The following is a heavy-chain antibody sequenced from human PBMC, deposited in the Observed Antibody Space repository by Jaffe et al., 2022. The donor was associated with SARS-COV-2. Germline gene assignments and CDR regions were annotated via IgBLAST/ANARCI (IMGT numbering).Heavy chain of an antibody. D-gene: IGHD6-13*01. CDR1: GGSISSSSYY. V-gene: IGHV4-39*01. J-gene: IGHJ4*02. CDR2: IYYSGST. Sequence: QLQLQESGPGLVKPSETLSLTCTVSGGSISSSSYYWGWIRQPPGKGLEWIGSIYYSGSTYYNPSLKSRVTISVDTSKNQFSLKLSSVTAADTAVYYCASNGDEIAAADNFDYWGQGTLVTVSS. CDR3: ASNGDEIAAADNFDY.